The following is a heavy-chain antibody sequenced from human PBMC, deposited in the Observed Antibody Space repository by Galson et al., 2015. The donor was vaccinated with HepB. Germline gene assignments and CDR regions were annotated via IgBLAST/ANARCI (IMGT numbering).Heavy chain of an antibody. V-gene: IGHV1-3*01. CDR3: ARDGSVGAVFDY. CDR1: GYTFTSYT. J-gene: IGHJ4*02. D-gene: IGHD1-26*01. Sequence: SVKVSCKASGYTFTSYTVHWVRQAPGQRLEWMGWINAGNGNTKYSQTFQGRVTITRDSSASTAYMELSSLRSEDTAVYYCARDGSVGAVFDYWGQGTLVTVSS. CDR2: INAGNGNT.